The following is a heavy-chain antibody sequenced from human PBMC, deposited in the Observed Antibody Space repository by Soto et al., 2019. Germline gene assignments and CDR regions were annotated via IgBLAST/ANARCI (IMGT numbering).Heavy chain of an antibody. V-gene: IGHV3-33*01. CDR2: IWYDGSNK. D-gene: IGHD3-9*01. J-gene: IGHJ4*02. Sequence: PRGSLRLSCAASGFTFSSYGMHWVRQAPGKGLEWVAVIWYDGSNKFYADSVKGRFTISRDNSKNTLYLQMNSLRAEDTAVYYCASIPSAYFDWLLGYWGQGTLVTVSS. CDR1: GFTFSSYG. CDR3: ASIPSAYFDWLLGY.